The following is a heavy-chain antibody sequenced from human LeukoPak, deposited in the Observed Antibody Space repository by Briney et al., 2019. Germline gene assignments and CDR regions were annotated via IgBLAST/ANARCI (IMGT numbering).Heavy chain of an antibody. D-gene: IGHD5-18*01. CDR3: AKEVGRGYSYVYFDY. CDR2: ISGGGDST. Sequence: GGSLRLSCAASGFTFSSYAMSWVRQAPGKGLEWVSAISGGGDSTYYADSVKGRFTISRDNSKNTLYLQMNSLRAEDTAVYYCAKEVGRGYSYVYFDYGGQGPLVTVSS. CDR1: GFTFSSYA. V-gene: IGHV3-23*01. J-gene: IGHJ4*02.